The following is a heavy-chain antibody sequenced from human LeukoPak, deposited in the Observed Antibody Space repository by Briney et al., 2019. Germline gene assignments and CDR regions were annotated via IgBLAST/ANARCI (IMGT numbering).Heavy chain of an antibody. CDR3: AREANYYGSGSYFEGAFDY. Sequence: SETLSLTCTVSGVSITTYYWSWIRQPPGKGLEWIGYIYHSGSTNYNPSLKSRVTISVDTSKNEFSLKLTSVTAADTAVYYCAREANYYGSGSYFEGAFDYWGQGTLVTVSS. CDR2: IYHSGST. V-gene: IGHV4-59*13. CDR1: GVSITTYY. J-gene: IGHJ4*02. D-gene: IGHD3-10*01.